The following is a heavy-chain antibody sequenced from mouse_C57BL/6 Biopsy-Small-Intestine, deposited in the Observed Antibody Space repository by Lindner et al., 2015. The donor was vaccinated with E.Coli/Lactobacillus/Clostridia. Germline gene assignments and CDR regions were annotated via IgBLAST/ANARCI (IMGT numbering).Heavy chain of an antibody. D-gene: IGHD2-2*01. Sequence: SVKVSCKASGYTFTRLAISWLRQAPGQGLEWMGWINAYNGNPNYAPQFQDRVTMTADTSTSTAYMELRSLRSDDTVVYYCATRSDTTMVREGFDSWGQGTMVAVSS. CDR3: ATRSDTTMVREGFDS. J-gene: IGHJ3*01. CDR2: INAYNGNP. CDR1: GYTFTRLA. V-gene: IGHV1-4*01.